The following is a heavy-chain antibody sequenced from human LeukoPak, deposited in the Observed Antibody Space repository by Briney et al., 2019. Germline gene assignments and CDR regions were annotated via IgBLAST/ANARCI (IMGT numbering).Heavy chain of an antibody. D-gene: IGHD5-12*01. CDR1: GVTFSSYG. J-gene: IGHJ4*02. CDR3: TTEVIRGDRGDDYDD. V-gene: IGHV3-30*03. CDR2: ISSDGNDK. Sequence: PGGSLRLSCAASGVTFSSYGMHWVRQAPGKGLEWVALISSDGNDKLYGDSVKGRFTISRDDSKSTLYLHMNSLRAEDTAVYYCTTEVIRGDRGDDYDDWGQGTLVTVSS.